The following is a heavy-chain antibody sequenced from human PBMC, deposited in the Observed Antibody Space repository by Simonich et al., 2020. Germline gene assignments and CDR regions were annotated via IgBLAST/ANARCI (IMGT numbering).Heavy chain of an antibody. Sequence: QVQLQQWGAGLLKPSETLSLTCAVYGGSFSGYYWSWIRQPPGKGLEWIGEINHRGSTNYNPSPKSRVAISVDTAKNQFSLKLSSVTAADTAVYYCARLSSRSDAFDIWGQGTMVTVSS. CDR2: INHRGST. J-gene: IGHJ3*02. CDR3: ARLSSRSDAFDI. CDR1: GGSFSGYY. V-gene: IGHV4-34*01.